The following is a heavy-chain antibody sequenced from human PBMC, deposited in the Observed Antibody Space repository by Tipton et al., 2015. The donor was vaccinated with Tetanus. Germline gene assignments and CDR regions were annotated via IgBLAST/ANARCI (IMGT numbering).Heavy chain of an antibody. CDR1: GYSFTSYW. CDR3: ARHAGATVYYYYMDV. J-gene: IGHJ6*03. CDR2: IYPGDSDT. V-gene: IGHV5-51*01. Sequence: QSGAEVKKPGESLKISCKGSGYSFTSYWIGWVRQMPGKGLEWMGIIYPGDSDTRYSPSFQGQVTISADKSISTAYLQWSSLKAPDPAMYYCARHAGATVYYYYMDVWGKGTTVTVSS. D-gene: IGHD1-26*01.